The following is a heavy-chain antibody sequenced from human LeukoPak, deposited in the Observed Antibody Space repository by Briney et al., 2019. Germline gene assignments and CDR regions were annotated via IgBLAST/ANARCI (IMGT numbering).Heavy chain of an antibody. D-gene: IGHD4-11*01. CDR2: MNPNSGNT. CDR3: ATTDYSITRFDY. CDR1: GYTFTSYH. V-gene: IGHV1-8*01. J-gene: IGHJ4*02. Sequence: ASVKVSCKASGYTFTSYHINWVRQATGQGLEWMGWMNPNSGNTGYAQKFQGRVTMTRNTSISTAYMELSSLRSEDTAVYYCATTDYSITRFDYWGQGTLVTVSS.